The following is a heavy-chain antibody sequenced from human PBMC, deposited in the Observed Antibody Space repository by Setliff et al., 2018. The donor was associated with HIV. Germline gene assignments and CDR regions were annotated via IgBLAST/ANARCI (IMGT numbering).Heavy chain of an antibody. J-gene: IGHJ4*02. CDR2: IIPLFDTS. Sequence: ASVKVSCKASGGTFSTYGLSWVRQAPGQGLEWMGGIIPLFDTSNYAQKFQGRVTIIADASTNTVNMELSSLRSEDTAVYYCARGVDGSYRKFFDNWGQGTLVTVSS. CDR3: ARGVDGSYRKFFDN. V-gene: IGHV1-69*13. CDR1: GGTFSTYG. D-gene: IGHD1-26*01.